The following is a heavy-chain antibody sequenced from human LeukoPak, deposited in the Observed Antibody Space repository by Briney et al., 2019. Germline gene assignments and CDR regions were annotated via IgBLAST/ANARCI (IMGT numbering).Heavy chain of an antibody. Sequence: GGSLRLSCAASGFTFSSYAMSWVRQAPGKGLEWVSAISGSGGSTYYADSVKGRFTISRDNSKNTLYLQMNSLRAEDTAVYYCAKDRIGSGKTLDAFDIWGQGTMVTVSS. V-gene: IGHV3-23*01. D-gene: IGHD3-10*01. CDR2: ISGSGGST. J-gene: IGHJ3*02. CDR1: GFTFSSYA. CDR3: AKDRIGSGKTLDAFDI.